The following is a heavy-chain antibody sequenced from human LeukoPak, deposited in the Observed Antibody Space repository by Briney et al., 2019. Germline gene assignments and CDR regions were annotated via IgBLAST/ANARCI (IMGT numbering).Heavy chain of an antibody. CDR1: GFTFSSYE. J-gene: IGHJ4*02. CDR2: ISSSGSTI. Sequence: GRSLRLSCAASGFTFSSYEMNWVRQAPGKGLEWVSYISSSGSTIYYADSVKGRFTISRDNAKNSLCLQMNSLRDEDTAVYYCASSGRLLWYGELLGPFDYWGQGTLVTVSS. D-gene: IGHD3-10*01. V-gene: IGHV3-48*03. CDR3: ASSGRLLWYGELLGPFDY.